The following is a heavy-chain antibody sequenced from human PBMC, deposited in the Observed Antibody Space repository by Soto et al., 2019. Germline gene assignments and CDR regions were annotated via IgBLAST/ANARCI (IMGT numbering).Heavy chain of an antibody. CDR3: ARDPTGDY. J-gene: IGHJ4*02. Sequence: GGSLRLSCAVSGFTLSDYYIDWVRQAPGKGLEWVGRSRNKANSYTTDYAASVKGRFTVSRDDSKKSLYLQMNSLKTEDTAMYYCARDPTGDYWGQGTLVTVS. CDR1: GFTLSDYY. V-gene: IGHV3-72*01. D-gene: IGHD1-1*01. CDR2: SRNKANSYTT.